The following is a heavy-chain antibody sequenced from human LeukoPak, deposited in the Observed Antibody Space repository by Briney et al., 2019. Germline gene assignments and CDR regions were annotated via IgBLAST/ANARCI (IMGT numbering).Heavy chain of an antibody. J-gene: IGHJ4*02. V-gene: IGHV3-48*03. D-gene: IGHD1-26*01. CDR1: GFSISSYE. Sequence: GGSLRLSCAASGFSISSYEMSWVRQAPGKGLEWVSYISSSGSTIYYADSVKGRFTISRDNAKNSLYLQMNSLRAEDTAVYYCARGGLGAEINFDYWGQGTLVTVSS. CDR3: ARGGLGAEINFDY. CDR2: ISSSGSTI.